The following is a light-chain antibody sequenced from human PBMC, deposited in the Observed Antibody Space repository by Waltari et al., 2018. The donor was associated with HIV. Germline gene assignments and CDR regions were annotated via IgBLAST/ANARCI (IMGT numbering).Light chain of an antibody. CDR2: DNN. Sequence: QSVLTQPPSVPVAPGQTATISCSGSSSNIGNNYVTWYQQLPGTAPKLLIYDNNKRPSGIPDRFSGSKSGTSATLGITGLQTGDEADYYCGTWDSSLSAWVFGGGTKLTVL. V-gene: IGLV1-51*01. J-gene: IGLJ3*02. CDR1: SSNIGNNY. CDR3: GTWDSSLSAWV.